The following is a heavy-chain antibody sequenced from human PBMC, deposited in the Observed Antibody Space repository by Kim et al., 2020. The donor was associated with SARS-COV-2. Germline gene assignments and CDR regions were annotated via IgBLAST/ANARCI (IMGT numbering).Heavy chain of an antibody. J-gene: IGHJ4*02. CDR2: ISDSGVRT. V-gene: IGHV3-23*01. CDR3: EASDY. Sequence: ISDSGVRTHSADSVKGRFTISRDNSKSTLFLQMNSLRAEDTAVYYCEASDYWGQGSLVTVSS.